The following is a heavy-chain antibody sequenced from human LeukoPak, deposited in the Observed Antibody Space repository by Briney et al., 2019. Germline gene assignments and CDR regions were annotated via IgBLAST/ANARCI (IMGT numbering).Heavy chain of an antibody. Sequence: GGSLRLSCAASGFTFTNHPMNWVRQAPGKGLEWVSYIGGDGVAFYADSVKGRFTMSKDDARKSLYLQMSSLRVEDTALYYCARLATIFGVAYNWFDPWGQGTLVTVSS. CDR2: IGGDGVA. CDR1: GFTFTNHP. CDR3: ARLATIFGVAYNWFDP. J-gene: IGHJ5*02. V-gene: IGHV3-69-1*01. D-gene: IGHD3-3*01.